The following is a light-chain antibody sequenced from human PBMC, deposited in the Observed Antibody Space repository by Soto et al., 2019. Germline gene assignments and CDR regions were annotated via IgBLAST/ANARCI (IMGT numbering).Light chain of an antibody. CDR2: DNF. Sequence: QSVLTQPPSVSGAPGQRVTISCTGSSSNIGAGYDVHWYQHLPGTAPKLLIYDNFDRPSGVPDRFSGSKSGTSASLAIAGLQSEDEADYYCQSYDSSLNGVVFGGGTKLTVL. CDR1: SSNIGAGYD. J-gene: IGLJ2*01. CDR3: QSYDSSLNGVV. V-gene: IGLV1-40*01.